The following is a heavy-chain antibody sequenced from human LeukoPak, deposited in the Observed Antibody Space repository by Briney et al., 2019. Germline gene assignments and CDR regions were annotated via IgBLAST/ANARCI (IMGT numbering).Heavy chain of an antibody. CDR3: AKDLGRYRDNFFDY. Sequence: GGSLRLSCAASGFTFSSIAMSWVRQAPDKGLEWVSTISGSGGGTYYADSVKGRFTISRDDSKNTLYLQMNSLRADDTAVYYCAKDLGRYRDNFFDYWGQGNLVTVSS. J-gene: IGHJ4*02. V-gene: IGHV3-23*01. CDR1: GFTFSSIA. CDR2: ISGSGGGT. D-gene: IGHD1-26*01.